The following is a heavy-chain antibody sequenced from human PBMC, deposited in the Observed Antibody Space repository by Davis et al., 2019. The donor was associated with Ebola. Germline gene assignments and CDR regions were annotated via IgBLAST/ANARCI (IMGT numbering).Heavy chain of an antibody. J-gene: IGHJ6*02. Sequence: SVKVSCKASGGTFSSYAISWVRQAPGQGLEWMGGIIPIFGTANYAQKFQGRVTITADESTSTAYMELSSLRSEDTAVYYCRIRFREFQGMDVWGQGTTVTVSS. CDR3: RIRFREFQGMDV. CDR2: IIPIFGTA. CDR1: GGTFSSYA. V-gene: IGHV1-69*13. D-gene: IGHD3-10*01.